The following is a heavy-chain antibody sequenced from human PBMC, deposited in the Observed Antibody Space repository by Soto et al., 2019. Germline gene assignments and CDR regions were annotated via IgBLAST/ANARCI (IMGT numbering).Heavy chain of an antibody. CDR1: GFTFTNYA. V-gene: IGHV3-23*01. J-gene: IGHJ6*02. CDR2: ISDSGSIT. D-gene: IGHD4-4*01. CDR3: AKDCEYSSLYYYAMDV. Sequence: EVQLLESGGGLVPPGGSLRLSCAASGFTFTNYAMSWVRQAPGKGLEWVSGISDSGSITYYADSVKGRFTISRDNSKNTLYLQMHSLRAEDTAVYYSAKDCEYSSLYYYAMDVWGQGTTVTVSS.